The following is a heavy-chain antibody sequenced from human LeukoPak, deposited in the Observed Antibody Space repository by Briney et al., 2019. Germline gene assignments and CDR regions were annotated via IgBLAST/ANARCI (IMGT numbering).Heavy chain of an antibody. J-gene: IGHJ4*02. V-gene: IGHV4-59*08. CDR1: GGSISNYY. CDR3: ARRKGSGSKDYFDY. Sequence: PSETLSLTCTVSGGSISNYYWSWIRQPPEKGLEWIGYIYYSGSTNYNPSLKSRVTISVDMSKNQFSLKLSSVTAADTAVFYCARRKGSGSKDYFDYWGQGTLVTVSS. D-gene: IGHD3-10*01. CDR2: IYYSGST.